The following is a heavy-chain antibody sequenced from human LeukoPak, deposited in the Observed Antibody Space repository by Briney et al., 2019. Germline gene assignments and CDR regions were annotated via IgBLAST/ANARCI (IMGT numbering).Heavy chain of an antibody. D-gene: IGHD2-15*01. J-gene: IGHJ4*02. V-gene: IGHV1-69*04. CDR2: IIPILGIA. CDR3: ARYCSGGSCPFDY. CDR1: GGTFSSYA. Sequence: GSSVKVSCKASGGTFSSYAISWVRQAPGQGLEWMGRIIPILGIANYAQKFQGRVTITADKSTSTAYMELSSLRSEDTAMYYCARYCSGGSCPFDYWGQGTLVTVSS.